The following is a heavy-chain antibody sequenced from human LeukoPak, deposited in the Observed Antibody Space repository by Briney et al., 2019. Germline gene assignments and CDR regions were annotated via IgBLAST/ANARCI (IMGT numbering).Heavy chain of an antibody. CDR3: ASSSSSSWFDP. J-gene: IGHJ5*02. Sequence: SETLSLTCAVYGGSFSGYYWSWIRQPPGKGLERIGEINHSGSTNYNPSLKSRVTISVDTSKNQFSLKLSSVTAADTAVYYCASSSSSSWFDPWGQGTLVTVSS. D-gene: IGHD6-13*01. CDR2: INHSGST. V-gene: IGHV4-34*01. CDR1: GGSFSGYY.